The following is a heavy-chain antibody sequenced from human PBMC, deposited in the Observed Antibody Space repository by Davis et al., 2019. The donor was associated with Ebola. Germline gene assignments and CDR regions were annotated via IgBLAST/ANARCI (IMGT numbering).Heavy chain of an antibody. Sequence: GESLKISCAASGFALSSHAMSWVRQAPEKGLEWVSAISGHGDITHYADSVTGRFTISRDNSKNTLYLQMNSLRAEDTALYYCARDQDTSPEWNWFDSWGQGTLVTVSS. D-gene: IGHD3-3*01. CDR1: GFALSSHA. V-gene: IGHV3-23*01. CDR3: ARDQDTSPEWNWFDS. CDR2: ISGHGDIT. J-gene: IGHJ5*01.